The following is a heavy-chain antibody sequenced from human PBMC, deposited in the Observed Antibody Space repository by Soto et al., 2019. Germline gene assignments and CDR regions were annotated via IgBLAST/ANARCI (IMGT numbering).Heavy chain of an antibody. Sequence: VQLVESGGDLAQPGGSLRLSCAASGFTFSTHWMHWVRQVPGKGLVWVSRINADGTATNYADSVKGRFTISRDNAKSTLFLQMNSLRPEDTAVYYCARERGGYGDYRVDAFNYWGRGTLVTVSS. CDR1: GFTFSTHW. J-gene: IGHJ4*02. CDR3: ARERGGYGDYRVDAFNY. CDR2: INADGTAT. D-gene: IGHD4-17*01. V-gene: IGHV3-74*01.